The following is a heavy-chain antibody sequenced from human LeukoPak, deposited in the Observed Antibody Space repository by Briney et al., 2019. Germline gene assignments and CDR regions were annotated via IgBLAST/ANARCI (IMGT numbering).Heavy chain of an antibody. D-gene: IGHD4-17*01. CDR3: ARDSEKLYGDYALDY. Sequence: SVKVSCKASGGTFSSYAISWVRQAPGQGLEWMGGIIPIFGTANYAQKFQGRVTITADESTSTAYMELSSLRSEDTAVYYCARDSEKLYGDYALDYWGQGTLVTVSS. V-gene: IGHV1-69*13. CDR1: GGTFSSYA. CDR2: IIPIFGTA. J-gene: IGHJ4*02.